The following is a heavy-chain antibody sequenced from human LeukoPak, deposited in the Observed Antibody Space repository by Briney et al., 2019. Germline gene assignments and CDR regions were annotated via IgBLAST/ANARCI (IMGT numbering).Heavy chain of an antibody. CDR2: IYTSGST. CDR3: ARESGYYGSGSYYAIDY. D-gene: IGHD3-10*01. Sequence: SETLSLTCTVSGGSISSGSYYWSWIRQPAGKGLEWIGRIYTSGSTNYNPSLKSRVTISVDTSKNQFSLKLSSVTAADTAVYYCARESGYYGSGSYYAIDYWGQETLVTVSS. V-gene: IGHV4-61*02. J-gene: IGHJ4*02. CDR1: GGSISSGSYY.